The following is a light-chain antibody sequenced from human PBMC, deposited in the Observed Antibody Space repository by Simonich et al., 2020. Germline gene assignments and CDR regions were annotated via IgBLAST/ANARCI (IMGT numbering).Light chain of an antibody. Sequence: QSALTQPRSVSGSPGQSVTISCTGTSSDGGGYNYVSLYQQHPGKAPNLMILYVSKPPAGVHERFSGSTSGNTSSLTISGLQAEDEADYYCCSYAGSYTLVFGGGTKLTVL. J-gene: IGLJ2*01. CDR3: CSYAGSYTLV. V-gene: IGLV2-11*01. CDR2: YVS. CDR1: SSDGGGYNY.